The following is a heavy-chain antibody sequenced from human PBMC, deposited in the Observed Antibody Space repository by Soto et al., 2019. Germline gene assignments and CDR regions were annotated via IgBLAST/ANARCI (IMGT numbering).Heavy chain of an antibody. Sequence: DVQLAESGGGLVQPGGSLRLSCAASGFSFSAYWMGWVRQASGKGLEWVASIRQDESERYCVDSVKGRFTISRDNVRNSLFLQMDNLRGEDTAVYYCARASRNSRYHAFDFWGQGTMVSVSS. CDR2: IRQDESER. J-gene: IGHJ3*01. V-gene: IGHV3-7*01. CDR1: GFSFSAYW. CDR3: ARASRNSRYHAFDF. D-gene: IGHD6-13*01.